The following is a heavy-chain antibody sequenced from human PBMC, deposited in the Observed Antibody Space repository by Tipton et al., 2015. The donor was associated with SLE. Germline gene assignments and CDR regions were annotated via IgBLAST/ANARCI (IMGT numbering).Heavy chain of an antibody. CDR1: GFTFSSYA. V-gene: IGHV3-23*01. CDR2: ISGTGGSI. J-gene: IGHJ4*02. Sequence: SLRLSCAASGFTFSSYAMNCVRQAPGKGLAWVSAISGTGGSIDYADSVKGRFTISRDNSKNTLYLQMNSLRGDDTAVYYCAKLGTGYSGSYWGQGTLVTVSS. CDR3: AKLGTGYSGSY. D-gene: IGHD1-26*01.